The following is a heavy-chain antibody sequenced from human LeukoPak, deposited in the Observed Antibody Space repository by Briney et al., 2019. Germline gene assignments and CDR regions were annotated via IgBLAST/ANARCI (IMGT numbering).Heavy chain of an antibody. V-gene: IGHV1-18*01. Sequence: ASVKVSCKASGYTFTSYAINWVRQAPGQGFEWMGWINTYNGNTNYAQKLQGRVTMTADISTSTDYMELRSLRSDDTAVYHCARGGSRMVTYGSLDYWGQGSLVTVSS. CDR2: INTYNGNT. CDR1: GYTFTSYA. CDR3: ARGGSRMVTYGSLDY. J-gene: IGHJ4*02. D-gene: IGHD2-15*01.